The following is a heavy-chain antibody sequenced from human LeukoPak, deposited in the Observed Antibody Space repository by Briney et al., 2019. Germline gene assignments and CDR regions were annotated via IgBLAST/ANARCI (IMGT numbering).Heavy chain of an antibody. V-gene: IGHV4-34*01. Sequence: SETLSLTCAVYGGSFSGYYWSWIRQPPGKGLEWIGEINHSGSTNYNPSLKSRVTISVDTSKNQFSLKLSSVTAADTAVYYCARHECGGSCYPEDYWGQGTLVTVSS. CDR2: INHSGST. CDR3: ARHECGGSCYPEDY. J-gene: IGHJ4*02. D-gene: IGHD2-15*01. CDR1: GGSFSGYY.